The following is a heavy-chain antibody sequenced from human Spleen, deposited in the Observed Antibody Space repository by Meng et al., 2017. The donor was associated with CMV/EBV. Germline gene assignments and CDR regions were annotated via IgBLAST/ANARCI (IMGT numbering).Heavy chain of an antibody. J-gene: IGHJ6*02. D-gene: IGHD2-2*02. CDR2: IYYSGST. Sequence: SETLSLTCTVSGGSVSSGSYYWSWIRQPPGKGLEWIGYIYYSGSTNYNPSLKSRVTISVDTSKKQFSLKLSSVTAADTAVYYCAGRYCSSTSCYTDYYYGMDVWGQGTTVTVSS. V-gene: IGHV4-61*01. CDR1: GGSVSSGSYY. CDR3: AGRYCSSTSCYTDYYYGMDV.